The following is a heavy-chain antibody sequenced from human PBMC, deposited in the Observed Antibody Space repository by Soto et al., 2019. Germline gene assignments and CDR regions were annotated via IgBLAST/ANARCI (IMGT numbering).Heavy chain of an antibody. CDR2: IKQDGSEK. D-gene: IGHD3-9*01. CDR3: EKEALPYYDILTGPPDY. V-gene: IGHV3-7*03. J-gene: IGHJ4*01. CDR1: GFTFSSYW. Sequence: GGSLRLSCAASGFTFSSYWMSWVRQAPGKGLEWVANIKQDGSEKYYVDSVKGRFTISRDNAKNSLYLQMNSLRAEDTAVYYCEKEALPYYDILTGPPDYWGHGTLVTVYS.